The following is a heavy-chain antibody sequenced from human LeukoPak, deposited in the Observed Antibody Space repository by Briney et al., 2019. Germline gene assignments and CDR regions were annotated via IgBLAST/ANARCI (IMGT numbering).Heavy chain of an antibody. CDR3: ARGQRCSRFDGGCDQWYFDL. CDR2: IYHSGFT. CDR1: GGSISGYY. Sequence: PSETLSLTCTVSGGSISGYYWSWLRQPPGKGLEWIAYIYHSGFTDYNPSLRSRVTISVDTSRNQFSLKLTSATAADTAVYYCARGQRCSRFDGGCDQWYFDLWGRGTLVTVSS. J-gene: IGHJ2*01. V-gene: IGHV4-59*01. D-gene: IGHD5-12*01.